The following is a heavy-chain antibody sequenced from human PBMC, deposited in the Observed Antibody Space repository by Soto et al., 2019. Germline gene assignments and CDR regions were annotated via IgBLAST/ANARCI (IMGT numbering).Heavy chain of an antibody. CDR3: AKDNIGGVPHDDDDYYYADG. CDR1: GFTCSIYG. Sequence: QVHLVESGGGVVQPGRSLRLSCAASGFTCSIYGMHWVHQAPGNGLQWVAVVSYDGSKTYYADAVKGRFTISRDNSNNMLYLQMTSRRPEDTAVYYGAKDNIGGVPHDDDDYYYADGWGQGTTVTVSS. CDR2: VSYDGSKT. V-gene: IGHV3-30*18. D-gene: IGHD3-16*01. J-gene: IGHJ6*02.